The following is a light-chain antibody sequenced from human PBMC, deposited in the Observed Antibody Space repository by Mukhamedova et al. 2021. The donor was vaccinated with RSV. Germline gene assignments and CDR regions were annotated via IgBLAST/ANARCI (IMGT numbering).Light chain of an antibody. CDR2: GAS. V-gene: IGKV3-20*01. J-gene: IGKJ1*01. CDR3: QQYDSSPWT. Sequence: HGEAPRLLIYGASSRATGIPDRFSGSGSGTDFTLTISRLEPEDFAVYYCQQYDSSPWTFGQGTKVEIK.